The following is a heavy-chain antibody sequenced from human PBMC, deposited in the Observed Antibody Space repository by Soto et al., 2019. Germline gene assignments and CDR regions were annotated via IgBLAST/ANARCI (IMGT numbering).Heavy chain of an antibody. D-gene: IGHD3-3*01. CDR2: IYPGDSDT. Sequence: GESPNISCKCSGYSFPSYWIGLVRQMPGQGLEGVGIIYPGDSDTRYSPSFPGQVTISDDKSISTAYLEGSSLKAWDTAMYYCPRAEYDAPDWFDPWGQGTLVTVSS. J-gene: IGHJ5*02. CDR1: GYSFPSYW. V-gene: IGHV5-51*01. CDR3: PRAEYDAPDWFDP.